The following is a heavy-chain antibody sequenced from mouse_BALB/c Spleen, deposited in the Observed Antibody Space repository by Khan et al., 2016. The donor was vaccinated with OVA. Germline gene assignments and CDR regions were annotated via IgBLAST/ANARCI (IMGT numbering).Heavy chain of an antibody. V-gene: IGHV1-9*01. Sequence: QVQLQQSGGDLMKPGASVKISCKATGYTFSSYWIEWVKQRPGHCLEWIGQIFPGSVSITYNEKFKGKATFTADTSSNTAYMQLSSLTSEDSAVYYCARGGYGGFAFWGQGTLVTVSA. D-gene: IGHD2-2*01. CDR2: IFPGSVSI. CDR1: GYTFSSYW. CDR3: ARGGYGGFAF. J-gene: IGHJ3*01.